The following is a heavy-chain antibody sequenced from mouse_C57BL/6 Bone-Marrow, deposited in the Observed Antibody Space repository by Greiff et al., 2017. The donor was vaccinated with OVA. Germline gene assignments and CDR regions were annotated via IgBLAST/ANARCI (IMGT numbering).Heavy chain of an antibody. CDR2: IDPEDGDT. Sequence: VHVKQSGAELVRPGASVKLSCTASGFNIKDYYMHWVKQRPEQGLEWIGRIDPEDGDTEYAPKFQGKATMTADTSSNTAYLQLSSLTSEDTAVYYCTTPYGSSYLWYFDVWGTGTTVTVSS. J-gene: IGHJ1*03. CDR3: TTPYGSSYLWYFDV. D-gene: IGHD1-1*01. CDR1: GFNIKDYY. V-gene: IGHV14-1*01.